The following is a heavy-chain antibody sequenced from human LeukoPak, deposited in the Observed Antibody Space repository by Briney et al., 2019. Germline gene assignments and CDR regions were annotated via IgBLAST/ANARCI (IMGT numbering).Heavy chain of an antibody. Sequence: SETLSLTCAVYGGSFSGYYWSWIRQPPGKGLEWIGEINHSGSTNYNPSLKSRLTISVDTSKNQFSLKLRSVTAADTAVYYCAAAGTVHWFDPWGQGTLVTVSS. D-gene: IGHD6-13*01. J-gene: IGHJ5*02. CDR2: INHSGST. V-gene: IGHV4-34*01. CDR3: AAAGTVHWFDP. CDR1: GGSFSGYY.